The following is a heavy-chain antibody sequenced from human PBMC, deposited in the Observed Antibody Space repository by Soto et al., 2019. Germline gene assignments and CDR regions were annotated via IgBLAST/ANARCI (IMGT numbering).Heavy chain of an antibody. J-gene: IGHJ4*02. CDR2: ISYSGNT. V-gene: IGHV4-59*01. CDR1: GGSINNFY. Sequence: SETLSLTCTVSGGSINNFYWSWMRHPPGKGLEWIGYISYSGNTNYNPSFKSRVSISVDTSKNQFSLNLTSVTAADTAVYYCARAPMVLTRSYFDSWGQGTPVTVSS. CDR3: ARAPMVLTRSYFDS. D-gene: IGHD2-8*01.